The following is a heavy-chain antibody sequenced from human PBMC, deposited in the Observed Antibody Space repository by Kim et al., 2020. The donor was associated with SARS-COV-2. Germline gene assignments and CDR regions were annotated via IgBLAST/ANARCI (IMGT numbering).Heavy chain of an antibody. D-gene: IGHD3-3*01. Sequence: GGSLRLSCAASGFTFNDYWMNWVRQAPGKGLVWVSRISSDGSATNYADAVEVRFTMSRDNAENTVYLQMNSLRAEDTAVYYCARVFFRNGFDVWGQGTTVTVPS. CDR3: ARVFFRNGFDV. CDR2: ISSDGSAT. V-gene: IGHV3-74*01. CDR1: GFTFNDYW. J-gene: IGHJ6*02.